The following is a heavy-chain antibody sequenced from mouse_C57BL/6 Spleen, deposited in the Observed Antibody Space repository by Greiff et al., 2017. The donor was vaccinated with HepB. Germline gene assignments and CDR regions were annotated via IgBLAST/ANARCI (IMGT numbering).Heavy chain of an antibody. J-gene: IGHJ4*01. CDR1: GYSFTGYY. V-gene: IGHV1-42*01. D-gene: IGHD3-3*01. Sequence: EVKLLESGPELVKPGASVKISCKASGYSFTGYYMNWVKQSPEKSLEWIGEINPSTGGTTYNQKFKAKATLTVDKSSSTAYMQLKSLTSEDSAVYYCASPLGAMDYWGQGTSVTVSS. CDR3: ASPLGAMDY. CDR2: INPSTGGT.